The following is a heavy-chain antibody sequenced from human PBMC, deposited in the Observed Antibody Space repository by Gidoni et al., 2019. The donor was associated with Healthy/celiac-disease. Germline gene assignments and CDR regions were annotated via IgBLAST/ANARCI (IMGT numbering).Heavy chain of an antibody. V-gene: IGHV3-30*04. CDR2: ISYDGSNK. D-gene: IGHD6-13*01. CDR1: GFTFSSYA. CDR3: ASPKYSSSNPPYFDY. J-gene: IGHJ4*02. Sequence: QVQLVESGGGVVQPGRSLRLSCAASGFTFSSYAMHWVRQAPGKGLEWVAVISYDGSNKYYADSVKGRFTISRDNSKNTLYLQMNSLRAEDTAVYYCASPKYSSSNPPYFDYWGQGTLVTVSS.